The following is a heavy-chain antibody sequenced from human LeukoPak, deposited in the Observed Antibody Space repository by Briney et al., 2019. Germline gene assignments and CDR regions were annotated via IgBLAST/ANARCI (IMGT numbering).Heavy chain of an antibody. CDR1: GFTFSDYY. D-gene: IGHD2-15*01. CDR3: AGSLAARDAFDP. J-gene: IGHJ5*02. CDR2: ISSSSSSYT. Sequence: PGGSLRLSCAASGFTFSDYYMSWIRQAPGKGLEWVSYISSSSSSYTNYADSVKGRFTISRDNAKNSLYLQMNSLRAEDTAVYYCAGSLAARDAFDPWGQGTLVTVSS. V-gene: IGHV3-11*03.